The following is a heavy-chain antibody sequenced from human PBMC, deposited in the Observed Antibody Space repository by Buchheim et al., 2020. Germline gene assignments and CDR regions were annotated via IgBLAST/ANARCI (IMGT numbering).Heavy chain of an antibody. J-gene: IGHJ4*02. D-gene: IGHD2-2*02. Sequence: QVQLQESGPGLVTPSQPLSLTCTVSGGSISSVGYYWSWVRQPPGKGLDLIGYISYSGNTYYNPSLKSRVTISVETPTNQFSLKLSSVTAADTAVYYCAREDLTACSRTSCYTGFDYWGQGTL. CDR3: AREDLTACSRTSCYTGFDY. CDR1: GGSISSVGYY. CDR2: ISYSGNT. V-gene: IGHV4-31*03.